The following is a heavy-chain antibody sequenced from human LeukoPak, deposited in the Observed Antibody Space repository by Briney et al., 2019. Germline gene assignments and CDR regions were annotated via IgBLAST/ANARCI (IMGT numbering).Heavy chain of an antibody. CDR1: GYTFTSYG. Sequence: ASVKVSCKASGYTFTSYGISWVRQAPGQGLEWMGWISAYNGNTNYAQKLQGRVTITADESTSTAYMELSSLRSEDTAVYYCARRSTTHGHFDYWGQGTLVTVSS. J-gene: IGHJ4*02. CDR2: ISAYNGNT. V-gene: IGHV1-18*01. D-gene: IGHD4-11*01. CDR3: ARRSTTHGHFDY.